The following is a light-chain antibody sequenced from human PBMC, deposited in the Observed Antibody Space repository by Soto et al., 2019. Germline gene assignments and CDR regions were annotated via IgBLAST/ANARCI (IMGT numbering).Light chain of an antibody. CDR1: QSISRN. Sequence: EIVMTQPPATLSVSPGERATLSCRASQSISRNLAWYQQKPGQAPRLLIYGASTRATGIPARFSGSGSGTEFTLTISSLQSEDFAVYYCQQFNTWPPVTFGGGTKVDIK. J-gene: IGKJ4*01. CDR2: GAS. CDR3: QQFNTWPPVT. V-gene: IGKV3-15*01.